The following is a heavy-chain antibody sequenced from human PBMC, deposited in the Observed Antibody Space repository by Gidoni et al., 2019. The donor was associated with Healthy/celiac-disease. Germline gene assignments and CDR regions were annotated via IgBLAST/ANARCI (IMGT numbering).Heavy chain of an antibody. CDR3: ARDRYWDTAMAGGNMDV. D-gene: IGHD5-18*01. V-gene: IGHV1-46*03. Sequence: QVQLVQSGAEVKKPGASVKVSCKASGYTFTSYYMHWVRQAPGQGLEWMGIINPSGGSTSYAQKFQGRVTMTRDTSTRTVYMELSSLRSEDTAVYYCARDRYWDTAMAGGNMDVWGKGTTVTVSS. CDR2: INPSGGST. J-gene: IGHJ6*03. CDR1: GYTFTSYY.